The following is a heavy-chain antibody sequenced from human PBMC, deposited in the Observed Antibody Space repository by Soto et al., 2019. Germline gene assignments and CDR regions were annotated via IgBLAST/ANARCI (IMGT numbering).Heavy chain of an antibody. CDR1: GGSISSDY. D-gene: IGHD3-9*01. CDR3: ARDGTAYYDILTGNWGNWFDP. V-gene: IGHV4-4*07. CDR2: IYTSGST. Sequence: SETLSLTCTVSGGSISSDYWSWIRQPAGKGLEWIGRIYTSGSTNYNPSLKSRVTMSVDTSKNQFSLKLSSVTAADTAVYYCARDGTAYYDILTGNWGNWFDPWGQGTLVTVSS. J-gene: IGHJ5*02.